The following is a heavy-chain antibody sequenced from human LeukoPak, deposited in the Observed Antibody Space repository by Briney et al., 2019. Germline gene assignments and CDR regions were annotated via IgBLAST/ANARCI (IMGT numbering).Heavy chain of an antibody. J-gene: IGHJ6*02. CDR3: ASPGRGYSGYDIYYGMDV. Sequence: SGGSLRLSCAASGFTFSSYAMHWVRQAPGKGLEWVAVISYDGSNKYYADSVKGRFTISRDNSKNTLYLQMNSLRAEDTAVYYCASPGRGYSGYDIYYGMDVWGQGTTVTVSS. D-gene: IGHD5-12*01. V-gene: IGHV3-30*04. CDR1: GFTFSSYA. CDR2: ISYDGSNK.